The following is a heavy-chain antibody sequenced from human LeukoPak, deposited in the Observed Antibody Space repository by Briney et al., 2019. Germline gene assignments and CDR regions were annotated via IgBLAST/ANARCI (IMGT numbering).Heavy chain of an antibody. D-gene: IGHD2-2*01. CDR3: ARGAKDIVVVPAAIWFDP. Sequence: PSETLSLTCTVSGGSISSGGYYWSWIRQHPGKGLEWIGYIYYSGSTYYNPSLKSRVTISVDTSKNQFSLKLSSVTAADTAVYYCARGAKDIVVVPAAIWFDPWGQGTLVTVSS. CDR1: GGSISSGGYY. J-gene: IGHJ5*02. CDR2: IYYSGST. V-gene: IGHV4-31*03.